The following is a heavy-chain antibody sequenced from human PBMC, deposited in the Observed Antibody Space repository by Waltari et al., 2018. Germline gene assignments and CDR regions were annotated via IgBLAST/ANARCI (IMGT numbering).Heavy chain of an antibody. CDR3: AKAGDGYSYYYYYMDV. D-gene: IGHD4-4*01. J-gene: IGHJ6*03. CDR2: SSYSGSA. V-gene: IGHV4-59*13. CDR1: GGSITGNY. Sequence: QVQLQESGPGLVKPSETLSLTCSVSGGSITGNYWSWIRQPPGQGLEWLGYSSYSGSATYNTSLKSRVTISVDTAKNQFSLKVRSVTAADTAVYYCAKAGDGYSYYYYYMDVWGNGTTVTVSS.